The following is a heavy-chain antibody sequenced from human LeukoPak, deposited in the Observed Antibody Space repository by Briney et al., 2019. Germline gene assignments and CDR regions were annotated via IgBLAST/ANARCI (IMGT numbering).Heavy chain of an antibody. CDR2: ISFDGSNK. D-gene: IGHD6-13*01. CDR1: GSTSGGIA. J-gene: IGHJ4*02. Sequence: GGSRGSSVAPPGSTSGGIAITGAARAQARGWEGVAVISFDGSNKYYADSVKGRFTISRDNSKNTLYLQMNSLRAEDTALYYCAKQREGISWSPDYWGQGTLVSVSS. V-gene: IGHV3-30*18. CDR3: AKQREGISWSPDY.